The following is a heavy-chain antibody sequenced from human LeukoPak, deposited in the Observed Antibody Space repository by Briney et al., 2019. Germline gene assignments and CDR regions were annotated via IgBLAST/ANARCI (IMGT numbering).Heavy chain of an antibody. J-gene: IGHJ5*02. CDR1: GFTFSNFW. CDR2: IKQDETEK. V-gene: IGHV3-7*01. D-gene: IGHD3-10*01. Sequence: PGGSLRLSCTASGFTFSNFWMGWVRQAPGKGLEWVANIKQDETEKFYLGSVKGRFTISRDNAKNSLYLQMNSLRAEDTAVYYCATKRVRGVIPWGQGTLVTVSS. CDR3: ATKRVRGVIP.